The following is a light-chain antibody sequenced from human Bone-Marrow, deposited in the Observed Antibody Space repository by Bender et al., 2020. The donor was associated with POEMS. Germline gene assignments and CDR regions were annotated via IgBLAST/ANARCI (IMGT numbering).Light chain of an antibody. Sequence: QSALTQPASVSGSPGQSITMSCPGTSSDVGRYNLVSWYQQYPGKAPRLLIFEGNKRPSGISDRFSGSKSGNTASLTISGLQPEDEADYYCCSYAGGRTWVFGGGTKLTV. J-gene: IGLJ3*02. V-gene: IGLV2-23*01. CDR2: EGN. CDR3: CSYAGGRTWV. CDR1: SSDVGRYNL.